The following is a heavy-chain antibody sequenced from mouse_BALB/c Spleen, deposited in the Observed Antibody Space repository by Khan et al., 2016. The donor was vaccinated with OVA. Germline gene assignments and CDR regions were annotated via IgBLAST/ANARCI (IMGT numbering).Heavy chain of an antibody. J-gene: IGHJ3*01. CDR2: ISTYYGDA. V-gene: IGHV1S137*01. CDR3: TRGGGVNRFAY. Sequence: VQLKQSGAELVRPGVSVKISCKGSGYTFTDFPMHWVKQSHAKSLEWIGVISTYYGDATYNQKFKGKATMTVDKASSTAYMELARLTSEDSAIYYCTRGGGVNRFAYWGQGTLVTVSA. CDR1: GYTFTDFP. D-gene: IGHD2-1*01.